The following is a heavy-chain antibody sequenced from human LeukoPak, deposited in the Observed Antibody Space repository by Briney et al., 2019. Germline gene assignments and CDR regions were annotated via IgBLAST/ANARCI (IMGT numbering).Heavy chain of an antibody. J-gene: IGHJ4*02. CDR2: ISYDGSNK. Sequence: GGSLRLSCAASGFTFSSYAMHWVRQAPGKGLEWVAVISYDGSNKYYADSVKGRFTISRDNSKNTLYLQMNSLRAEDTAVYYCARDLGYCSGGSCYREQWLIDYWGEGTLVTVSS. CDR3: ARDLGYCSGGSCYREQWLIDY. V-gene: IGHV3-30*04. CDR1: GFTFSSYA. D-gene: IGHD2-15*01.